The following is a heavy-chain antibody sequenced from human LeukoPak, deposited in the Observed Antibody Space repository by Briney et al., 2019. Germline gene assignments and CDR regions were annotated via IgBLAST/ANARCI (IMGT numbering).Heavy chain of an antibody. J-gene: IGHJ4*02. CDR2: IYSGGST. Sequence: GGSLRLSCAASRFSVSDNYMSWVRQAPGKGLEWVSVIYSGGSTYYADSVKGRFTISRDNSKNTLYLQMNSLRAEDTAVYYCARLRGYSYGYGDYWGQGTLVTVSS. CDR3: ARLRGYSYGYGDY. V-gene: IGHV3-66*01. CDR1: RFSVSDNY. D-gene: IGHD5-18*01.